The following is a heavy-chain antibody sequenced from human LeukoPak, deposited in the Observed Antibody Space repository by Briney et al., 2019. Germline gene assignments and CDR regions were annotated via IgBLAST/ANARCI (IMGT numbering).Heavy chain of an antibody. J-gene: IGHJ4*02. CDR3: ARDRYYDFWSGYYKYYFDY. V-gene: IGHV3-23*01. CDR1: GFTFSNYA. CDR2: ISGGDGGT. D-gene: IGHD3-3*01. Sequence: PGGSLRLSCAASGFTFSNYAMSWVRQAPGKGLEWVSAISGGDGGTYYADSVKGRFTISRDDSKDTLYLQMNSLRAEDTAVYYCARDRYYDFWSGYYKYYFDYWGQGTLVTVSS.